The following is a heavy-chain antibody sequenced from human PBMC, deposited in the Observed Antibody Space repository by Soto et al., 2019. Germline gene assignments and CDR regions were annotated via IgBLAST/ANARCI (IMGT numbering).Heavy chain of an antibody. Sequence: SETLSLTCTVSGGSISSSSYYWSWIRQHPGKGLEWIGYTYYSGSTYYNPSLKSRVTISVDTSKNQFSLKLSSVTAADTAVYYCARAPSYDFWSGYYTKNWFDPWGQGTLVTVSS. D-gene: IGHD3-3*01. CDR1: GGSISSSSYY. J-gene: IGHJ5*02. V-gene: IGHV4-31*03. CDR2: TYYSGST. CDR3: ARAPSYDFWSGYYTKNWFDP.